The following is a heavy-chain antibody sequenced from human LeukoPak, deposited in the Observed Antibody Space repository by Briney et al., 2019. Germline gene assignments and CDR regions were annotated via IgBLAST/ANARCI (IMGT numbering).Heavy chain of an antibody. CDR3: TRLSGDNWSCGGNFDS. Sequence: GGSLRLSCAASGFTFSGSALHWVRQAPGKGLEWIGRISRKTNNYATTYAASVTGRFTIPIDDAENTAYLQMNSRKAEDTAVYYCTRLSGDNWSCGGNFDSWGQGTLVTVSS. CDR2: ISRKTNNYAT. CDR1: GFTFSGSA. V-gene: IGHV3-73*01. J-gene: IGHJ4*02. D-gene: IGHD1-20*01.